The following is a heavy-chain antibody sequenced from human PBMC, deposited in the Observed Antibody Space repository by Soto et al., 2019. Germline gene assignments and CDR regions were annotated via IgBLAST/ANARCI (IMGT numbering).Heavy chain of an antibody. D-gene: IGHD1-7*01. J-gene: IGHJ4*02. V-gene: IGHV3-11*01. CDR2: ISSSGTTI. CDR1: GFTFSDYY. Sequence: LRLSCAASGFTFSDYYMSWIRQAPGKGLEWVSYISSSGTTIFYADSLRGRFTISRDNAKKSLYLQMNSLRGEDTAVYYCAREPSNWNYCFDYWGQGTLVIVSS. CDR3: AREPSNWNYCFDY.